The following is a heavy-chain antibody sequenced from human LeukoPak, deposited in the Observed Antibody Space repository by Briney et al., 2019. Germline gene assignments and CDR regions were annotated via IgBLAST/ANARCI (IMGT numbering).Heavy chain of an antibody. CDR3: ARGSIFGVVIGEIDY. Sequence: PSETLSLTCTVSGGSISSYYWSWIRQPPGKGLEWIGYIYYSGSTNYNPSLKSRVTISVDTSKNQFSLKLSSVTAADTAVYYCARGSIFGVVIGEIDYWGQGTLDTVSS. CDR2: IYYSGST. J-gene: IGHJ4*02. D-gene: IGHD3-3*01. V-gene: IGHV4-59*01. CDR1: GGSISSYY.